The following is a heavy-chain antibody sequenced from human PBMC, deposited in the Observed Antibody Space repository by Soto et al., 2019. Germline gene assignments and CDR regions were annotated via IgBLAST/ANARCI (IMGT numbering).Heavy chain of an antibody. J-gene: IGHJ4*02. CDR1: GGSISPYY. Sequence: PSETLSLTCSVSGGSISPYYWSWIRQPAGKGLEWIGRIYASGSTNYNPSLKSRVTMSVATSKNQFSLKLTSVTAADTATYYCARGRMLIIPTATAFDYWGQGTLVTVSS. D-gene: IGHD3-16*01. CDR3: ARGRMLIIPTATAFDY. V-gene: IGHV4-4*07. CDR2: IYASGST.